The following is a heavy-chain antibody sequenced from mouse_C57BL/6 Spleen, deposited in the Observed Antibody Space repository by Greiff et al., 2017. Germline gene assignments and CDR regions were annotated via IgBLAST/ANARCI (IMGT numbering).Heavy chain of an antibody. Sequence: VQLQQPGAELVRPGSSVKLSCKASGYTFTSYWMDWVKQRPGQGLEWIGNIYPSDSETHYNQKFKDKATLTVDKSSSTAYMQLSSLTSEDSAVYSCAREGGITTSGYFDVWGTGTTVTVSS. CDR3: AREGGITTSGYFDV. CDR2: IYPSDSET. J-gene: IGHJ1*03. V-gene: IGHV1-61*01. D-gene: IGHD1-1*01. CDR1: GYTFTSYW.